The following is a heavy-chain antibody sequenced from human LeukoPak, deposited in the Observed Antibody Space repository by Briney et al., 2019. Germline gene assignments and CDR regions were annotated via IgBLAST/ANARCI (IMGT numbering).Heavy chain of an antibody. CDR3: ARRGSGSGLDY. Sequence: ASVEVSCKSSAYTFSDYYVHWVRQAPGQGLEWMGWINPDTGGTKYAQKSQGRVIMARDTSTGTVYMELTGLRSDDTAVFYCARRGSGSGLDYWGQGTLVTVSS. D-gene: IGHD6-19*01. CDR1: AYTFSDYY. J-gene: IGHJ4*02. V-gene: IGHV1-2*02. CDR2: INPDTGGT.